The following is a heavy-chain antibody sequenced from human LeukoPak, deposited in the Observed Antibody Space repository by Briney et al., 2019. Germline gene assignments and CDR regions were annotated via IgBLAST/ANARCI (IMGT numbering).Heavy chain of an antibody. CDR1: AFRFSSYS. Sequence: GGSLRLSCAASAFRFSSYSMNWVRQAPGKGLEWVSSISSSSSYIYYADSVKGRFTISRDNAKNSLYLQMNSLRAEDTAVYYCARATMVRRGVYYYYYMDVWGKGTTVTVSS. J-gene: IGHJ6*03. V-gene: IGHV3-21*01. D-gene: IGHD3-10*01. CDR2: ISSSSSYI. CDR3: ARATMVRRGVYYYYYMDV.